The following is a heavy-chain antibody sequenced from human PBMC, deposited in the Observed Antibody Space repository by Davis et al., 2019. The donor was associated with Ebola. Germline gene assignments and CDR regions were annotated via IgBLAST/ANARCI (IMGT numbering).Heavy chain of an antibody. J-gene: IGHJ5*02. V-gene: IGHV3-48*04. CDR1: GFTFSSYS. D-gene: IGHD3-3*01. CDR3: ARGPSFWSGYYSWFDP. CDR2: ISSSSSTI. Sequence: GESLKISCAASGFTFSSYSMNWVRQAPGKGLEWVSYISSSSSTIYYADSVKGRFTISRDNAKNSLYLQMNSLRAEDTAVYYCARGPSFWSGYYSWFDPWGQGTLVTVSS.